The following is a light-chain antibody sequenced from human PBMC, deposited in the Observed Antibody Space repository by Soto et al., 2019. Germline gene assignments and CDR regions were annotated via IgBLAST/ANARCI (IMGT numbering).Light chain of an antibody. J-gene: IGLJ1*01. CDR1: NSNIATYA. V-gene: IGLV1-44*01. CDR3: GAWDDRLHGYV. CDR2: GND. Sequence: QSVLTQPPSASGTPGQRVTISCSGTNSNIATYAVNWYQQYPGTAPTLLIYGNDQRPSGVPDRFSGSKSDTSASLAISGLQSEDEADHYCGAWDDRLHGYVFGTGTKLTVL.